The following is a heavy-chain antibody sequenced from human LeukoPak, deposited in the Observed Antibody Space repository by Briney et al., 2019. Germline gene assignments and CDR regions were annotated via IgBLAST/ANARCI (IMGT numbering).Heavy chain of an antibody. D-gene: IGHD3-16*01. Sequence: GGSLRLSCAASGFTFSSYDMPWVRQATGKGLEWVSAIGTAGDTYYPGSVKGRFTISRENAKNSLYLQMNSLRAGDTAVYYCARGGTDTGESAFDIWGQGTMVTVSS. V-gene: IGHV3-13*01. CDR2: IGTAGDT. CDR1: GFTFSSYD. CDR3: ARGGTDTGESAFDI. J-gene: IGHJ3*02.